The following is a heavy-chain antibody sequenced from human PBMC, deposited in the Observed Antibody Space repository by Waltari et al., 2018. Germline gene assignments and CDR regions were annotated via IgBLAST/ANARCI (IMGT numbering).Heavy chain of an antibody. CDR3: AKDRSSGGSCPNY. CDR2: IRGSGDST. V-gene: IGHV3-23*01. Sequence: EVQLLESGGGLVQPGGSLRLSCTASGFTFSSYAMSWVRQAPGKGLEWVSGIRGSGDSTNYADSVKGRLTISRDNSKNTLYLQMNSLRAEDTAVYYCAKDRSSGGSCPNYWGQGTLVTVSS. J-gene: IGHJ4*02. D-gene: IGHD2-15*01. CDR1: GFTFSSYA.